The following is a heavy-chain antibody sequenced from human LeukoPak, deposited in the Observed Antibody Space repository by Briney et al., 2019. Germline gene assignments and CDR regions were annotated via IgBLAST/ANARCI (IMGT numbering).Heavy chain of an antibody. J-gene: IGHJ6*02. V-gene: IGHV4-34*01. Sequence: PSETLSLTCAVYGGFFSGYYWRWIRQPPGKGLEWIGEINHSGSTNYNPSLKSRVTISVDTSKNQFSLKLSSVTAADTAVYYCARADVWGPADYGMDVWGQGTTVTVSS. CDR1: GGFFSGYY. D-gene: IGHD3-16*01. CDR2: INHSGST. CDR3: ARADVWGPADYGMDV.